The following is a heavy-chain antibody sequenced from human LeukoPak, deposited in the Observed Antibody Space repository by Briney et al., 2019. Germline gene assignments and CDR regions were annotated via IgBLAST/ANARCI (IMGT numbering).Heavy chain of an antibody. Sequence: ASVKVSCKGSGGTFISYAISWVRQAPGQGREWMGGIIPIFGTANNAQKFQGAVTITADESTSTAYMELSSLRSEDTAVYYCARCAGSSWSYYGMDVWGKGTTVTVSS. CDR3: ARCAGSSWSYYGMDV. CDR1: GGTFISYA. V-gene: IGHV1-69*13. CDR2: IIPIFGTA. D-gene: IGHD6-13*01. J-gene: IGHJ6*04.